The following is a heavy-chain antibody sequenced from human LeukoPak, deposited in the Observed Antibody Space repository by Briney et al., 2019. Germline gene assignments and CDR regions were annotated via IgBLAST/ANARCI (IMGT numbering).Heavy chain of an antibody. CDR2: ISGSGGST. CDR3: AKAFMLSPAGFCDY. Sequence: PGGSLRLSCTASGFTFGDYAMSWVRQAPGKGLEWVSAISGSGGSTYYADSVKGRFTISRDNSKNTLYLQMNSLRAEDTAVYYCAKAFMLSPAGFCDYWGQGTLVTVSS. J-gene: IGHJ4*02. CDR1: GFTFGDYA. V-gene: IGHV3-23*01. D-gene: IGHD3-16*01.